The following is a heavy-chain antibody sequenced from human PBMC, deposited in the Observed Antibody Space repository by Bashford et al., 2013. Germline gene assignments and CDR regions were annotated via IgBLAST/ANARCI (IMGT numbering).Heavy chain of an antibody. D-gene: IGHD6-19*01. Sequence: WVRQMPGKGLEWMGIIYPGDSDTRYSPSFQGQVTISADKSISTAYLQWSSLKASDTAMYYCARIGVGSGWPFDYWGQGTLVTVSS. CDR2: IYPGDSDT. V-gene: IGHV5-51*01. CDR3: ARIGVGSGWPFDY. J-gene: IGHJ4*02.